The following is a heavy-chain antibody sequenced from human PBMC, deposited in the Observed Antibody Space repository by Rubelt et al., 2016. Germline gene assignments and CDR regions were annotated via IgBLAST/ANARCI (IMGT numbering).Heavy chain of an antibody. CDR1: GGSISSSSYY. V-gene: IGHV4-31*03. Sequence: QLQLQESGPGLVKPSETLSLTCTVSGGSISSSSYYWGWIRQPPGKGLEWIGYIYYSGSTYYNPSLKGRVTISVDTSKNQCSLKLSSVTAADTAVYYCARDRDVDTADNWFDPWGQGTLVTVSS. D-gene: IGHD5-18*01. CDR3: ARDRDVDTADNWFDP. CDR2: IYYSGST. J-gene: IGHJ5*02.